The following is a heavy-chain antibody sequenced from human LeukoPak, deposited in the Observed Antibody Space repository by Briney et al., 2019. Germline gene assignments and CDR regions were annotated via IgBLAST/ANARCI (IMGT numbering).Heavy chain of an antibody. D-gene: IGHD3-9*01. CDR3: ARDFAWSFDS. Sequence: GGSLRLSCAASGFTFSTYSMNWVRQAPGKGLEWVSSISSSSSYIYYADSVKGRFTASRDNAKNSLYLQMNSLRAEDTAVYYCARDFAWSFDSWGQGTLVTVSS. CDR1: GFTFSTYS. J-gene: IGHJ4*02. CDR2: ISSSSSYI. V-gene: IGHV3-21*01.